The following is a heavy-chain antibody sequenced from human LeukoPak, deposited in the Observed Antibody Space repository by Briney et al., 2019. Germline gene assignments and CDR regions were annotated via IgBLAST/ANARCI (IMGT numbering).Heavy chain of an antibody. J-gene: IGHJ3*02. CDR3: ARPQSLFRNYDAFDI. D-gene: IGHD2/OR15-2a*01. Sequence: ASVKVSCKASGGTFSSYAISWVRQAPGQGLEWMGIIDPSSGSTNYAQKFQGRVTMTRDTSTNTVSMVLSSLRSEDTAVYYCARPQSLFRNYDAFDIWGQGTMVTVSS. CDR1: GGTFSSYA. CDR2: IDPSSGST. V-gene: IGHV1-46*01.